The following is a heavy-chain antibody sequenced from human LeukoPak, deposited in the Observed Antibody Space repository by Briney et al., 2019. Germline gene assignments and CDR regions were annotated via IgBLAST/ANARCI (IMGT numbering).Heavy chain of an antibody. J-gene: IGHJ6*02. Sequence: GASGKVSCKASGGTFSSYAISWVRQAPGPGLEWMGRIIPIFGIANYAQKFQGRVTITADKSTSTAYMELSSLRSEDTAVYYCARSPATKKTICYYYGMDVWGQGTTVTVSS. CDR2: IIPIFGIA. CDR1: GGTFSSYA. D-gene: IGHD2-15*01. CDR3: ARSPATKKTICYYYGMDV. V-gene: IGHV1-69*04.